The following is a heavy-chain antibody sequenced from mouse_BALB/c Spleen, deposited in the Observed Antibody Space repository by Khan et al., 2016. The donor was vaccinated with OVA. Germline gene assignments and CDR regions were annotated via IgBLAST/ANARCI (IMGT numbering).Heavy chain of an antibody. J-gene: IGHJ3*01. V-gene: IGHV1S81*02. D-gene: IGHD1-1*02. CDR3: TRSGWAAFAY. CDR1: GYTFTSYY. CDR2: INPRIGGT. Sequence: QVQLQQPGAELVKPGASVNLSCKASGYTFTSYYIYWGRQRPGQGLEWIGGINPRIGGTYFKGKLESKATLTVDKSSSTAFMQVSSLTSEDSAVYYCTRSGWAAFAYWGQGTLVTVSA.